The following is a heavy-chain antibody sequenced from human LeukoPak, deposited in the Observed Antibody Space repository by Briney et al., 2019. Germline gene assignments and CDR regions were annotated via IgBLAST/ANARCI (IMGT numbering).Heavy chain of an antibody. CDR2: FDPEDGET. CDR3: ATSLGYCSGGSCYFDY. CDR1: GYTLTELS. Sequence: ASVKVSCKVSGYTLTELSMHWVRQAPGKGLEWMGGFDPEDGETIYAQKFQGRATMTEDTSTDTAYMELSSLRSEDTAVYYCATSLGYCSGGSCYFDYWGQGTLVTVSS. J-gene: IGHJ4*02. V-gene: IGHV1-24*01. D-gene: IGHD2-15*01.